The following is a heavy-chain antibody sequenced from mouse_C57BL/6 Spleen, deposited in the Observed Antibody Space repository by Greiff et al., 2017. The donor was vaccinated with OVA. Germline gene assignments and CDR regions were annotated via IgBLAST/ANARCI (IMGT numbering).Heavy chain of an antibody. V-gene: IGHV1-69*01. CDR2: IDPSDSYT. Sequence: QVQLQQPVAELVMPGASVKLSCKASGYTFNSSWMHWVKQRPGQGLEWIGEIDPSDSYTNYNPKFQGKSTLTVDKSSSTAYMQLSSLTSEDAAVYYCARRGYGSGFGYFDYWGQGTTLTVSS. D-gene: IGHD1-1*01. CDR1: GYTFNSSW. CDR3: ARRGYGSGFGYFDY. J-gene: IGHJ2*01.